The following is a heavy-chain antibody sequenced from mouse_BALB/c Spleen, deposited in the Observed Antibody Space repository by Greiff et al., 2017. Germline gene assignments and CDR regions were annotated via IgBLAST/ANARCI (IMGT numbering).Heavy chain of an antibody. V-gene: IGHV5-9-4*01. CDR3: AREWFAY. J-gene: IGHJ3*01. CDR1: GFTFSSYA. CDR2: ISSGGSYT. Sequence: EVMLVESGGGLVKPGGSLKLSCAASGFTFSSYAMSWVRQSPEKRLEWVAEISSGGSYTYYPDTVTGRFTISRDNAKNTLYLEMSSLRSEDTAMYYCAREWFAYWGQGTLVTVSA.